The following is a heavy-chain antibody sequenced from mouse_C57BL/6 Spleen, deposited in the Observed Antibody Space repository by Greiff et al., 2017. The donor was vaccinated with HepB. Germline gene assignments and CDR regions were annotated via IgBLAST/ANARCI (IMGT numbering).Heavy chain of an antibody. D-gene: IGHD1-1*01. CDR3: ARGHYYGSSSFLYYAMDY. CDR1: GFTFSSYA. V-gene: IGHV5-4*03. Sequence: EVKLVESGGGLVKPGGSLKLSCAASGFTFSSYAMSWVRQTPEKRLEWVATISDGGSYTYYPDNVKGRFTISRDNAKNNLYLQMSHLKSEDTAMYYCARGHYYGSSSFLYYAMDYWGQGTSVTVSS. CDR2: ISDGGSYT. J-gene: IGHJ4*01.